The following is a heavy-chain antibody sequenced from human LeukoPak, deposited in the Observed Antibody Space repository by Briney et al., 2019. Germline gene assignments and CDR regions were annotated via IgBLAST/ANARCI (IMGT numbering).Heavy chain of an antibody. D-gene: IGHD1-26*01. CDR2: ISDGGGSA. CDR3: AKDTVVGATTNLFDY. Sequence: GGSLRLSCAASGFTFTNYAMNWVRQAPGKGLEWVSAISDGGGSAYYADSVKGRFTISRDNSKNTLYLQMNSLRAEDTAVYYCAKDTVVGATTNLFDYWGQGTLVTVSS. CDR1: GFTFTNYA. V-gene: IGHV3-23*01. J-gene: IGHJ4*02.